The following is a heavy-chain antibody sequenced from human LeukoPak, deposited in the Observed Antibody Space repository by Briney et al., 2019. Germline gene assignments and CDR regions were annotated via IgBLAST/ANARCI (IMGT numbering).Heavy chain of an antibody. CDR3: AREENCSGGSCYFYYFDY. D-gene: IGHD2-15*01. CDR1: GFTFSSYS. V-gene: IGHV3-21*01. Sequence: GGSLRLSCAASGFTFSSYSMTWVRQAPGKGLEWVSSISSSSSYIYYADSVKGRFTISRDNAKNSLYLQMNSLRAEDTAVYYCAREENCSGGSCYFYYFDYWGQGTLVTVSS. J-gene: IGHJ4*02. CDR2: ISSSSSYI.